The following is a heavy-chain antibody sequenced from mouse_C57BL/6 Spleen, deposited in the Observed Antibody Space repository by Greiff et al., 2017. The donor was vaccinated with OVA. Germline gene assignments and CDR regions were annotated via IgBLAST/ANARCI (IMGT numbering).Heavy chain of an antibody. CDR2: IDPSDSET. V-gene: IGHV1-52*01. D-gene: IGHD3-1*01. CDR1: GYTFTSYW. CDR3: ARFDRGSYYFDY. Sequence: QVHVKQPGAELVRPGSSVKLSCKASGYTFTSYWMHWVKQRPIQGLEWIGNIDPSDSETHYNQKFKDKATLTVDKSSSTAYMQLSSLTSEDSAVYYCARFDRGSYYFDYWGQGTTLTVSS. J-gene: IGHJ2*01.